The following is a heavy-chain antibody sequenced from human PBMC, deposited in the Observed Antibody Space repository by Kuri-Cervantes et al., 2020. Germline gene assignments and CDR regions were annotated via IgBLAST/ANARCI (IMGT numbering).Heavy chain of an antibody. CDR1: GFTFSSYA. CDR2: ISGSGGST. J-gene: IGHJ4*02. CDR3: ARDQSIAGPSTFDY. D-gene: IGHD5/OR15-5a*01. Sequence: GESLKISCAASGFTFSSYAMSWVRQAPGKGLEWVSAISGSGGSTYYADSMKGRFTISRDNAKHTLFLQMTSLRDEDTAVYYCARDQSIAGPSTFDYWGQGTLVTVSS. V-gene: IGHV3-23*01.